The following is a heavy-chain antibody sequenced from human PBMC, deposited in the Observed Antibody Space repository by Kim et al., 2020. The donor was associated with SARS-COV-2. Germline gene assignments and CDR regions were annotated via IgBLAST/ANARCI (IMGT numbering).Heavy chain of an antibody. J-gene: IGHJ5*02. CDR1: GYTFTSYG. Sequence: ASVKVSCKASGYTFTSYGISWVRQAPGQGLEWMGWISAYNGNTNYAQKLQGRVTMTTDTSTSTAYMELRSLRSDDTAVYYCALYSSSWYTRRGPLVNWFDPWGQGTLVTVSS. D-gene: IGHD6-13*01. V-gene: IGHV1-18*04. CDR3: ALYSSSWYTRRGPLVNWFDP. CDR2: ISAYNGNT.